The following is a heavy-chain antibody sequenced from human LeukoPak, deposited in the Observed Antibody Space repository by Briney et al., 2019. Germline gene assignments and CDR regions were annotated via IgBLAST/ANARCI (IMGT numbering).Heavy chain of an antibody. CDR1: GFTFSNYW. CDR2: INSYGSST. CDR3: APNWFDP. Sequence: VGSLRLSCEASGFTFSNYWMHWVRRAPGKGLVWVSRINSYGSSTSYADSVRGRFTISRDNAKNTLYLQMNSLRAEDTAVYYCAPNWFDPWGQGTLVTVSS. J-gene: IGHJ5*02. V-gene: IGHV3-74*01.